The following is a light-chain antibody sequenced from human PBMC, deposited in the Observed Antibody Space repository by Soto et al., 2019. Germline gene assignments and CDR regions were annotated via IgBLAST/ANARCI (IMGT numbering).Light chain of an antibody. J-gene: IGLJ1*01. CDR3: TSYIGATTYV. V-gene: IGLV2-14*01. Sequence: LTQPASLSRSPGQSITISCTGTSSDVGGYNYVSWYQQHPGKAPKLMIYEVSNRPLGVSNRFSGSKSGNTASLTISGLQAEDEADYYCTSYIGATTYVFGTGTKVTVL. CDR1: SSDVGGYNY. CDR2: EVS.